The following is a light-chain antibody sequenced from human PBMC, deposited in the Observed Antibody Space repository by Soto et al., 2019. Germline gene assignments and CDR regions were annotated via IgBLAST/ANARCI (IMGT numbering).Light chain of an antibody. V-gene: IGKV1-8*01. CDR3: QQYDSYPYP. Sequence: AIRMTQSPSSLSASTGDRVTITCRASQGISSYLAWYQQKPGKAPKLLIYAASTLQSGVPSRFSGSGSGTDFTLTISCLQSEDRATYYCQQYDSYPYPLGPGTKVDIK. J-gene: IGKJ3*01. CDR1: QGISSY. CDR2: AAS.